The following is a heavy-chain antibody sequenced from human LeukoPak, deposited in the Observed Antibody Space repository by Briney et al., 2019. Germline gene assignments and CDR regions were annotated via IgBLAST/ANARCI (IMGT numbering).Heavy chain of an antibody. J-gene: IGHJ4*02. V-gene: IGHV4-39*07. CDR3: ARIDSSGYLFYYFDY. CDR1: GGSISSSSYY. D-gene: IGHD3-22*01. Sequence: PSETLSLTCTVSGGSISSSSYYWGWIRQPPGKGLEWIGSIYYSGSTYYNPSLKSRVIISVDTSKNQFSLKLSSVTAADTAVYYCARIDSSGYLFYYFDYWGQGTLVTVSS. CDR2: IYYSGST.